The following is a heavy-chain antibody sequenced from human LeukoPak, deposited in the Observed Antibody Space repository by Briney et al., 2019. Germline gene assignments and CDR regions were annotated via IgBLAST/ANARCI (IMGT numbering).Heavy chain of an antibody. CDR1: GYSLPTYW. V-gene: IGHV5-51*01. D-gene: IGHD2-2*03. Sequence: GESLMISCKGSGYSLPTYWIAWVRQMPGKGLEWMGIIYPDESNIRYSPSFQGQVTISADKSISTAYLQWSSLKASDTAMYYCARPPSRGYSSSFEYWGQGTLVTVSS. CDR3: ARPPSRGYSSSFEY. J-gene: IGHJ4*02. CDR2: IYPDESNI.